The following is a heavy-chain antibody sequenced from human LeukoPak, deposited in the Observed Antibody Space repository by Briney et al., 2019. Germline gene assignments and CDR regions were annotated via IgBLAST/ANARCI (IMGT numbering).Heavy chain of an antibody. CDR3: ARGTLYYDSSGQTDY. D-gene: IGHD3-22*01. CDR2: INHSGST. V-gene: IGHV4-34*01. CDR1: GGSFSGYY. Sequence: PSETLSLTCAVYGGSFSGYYWSWIRQPPGKGLEWIGEINHSGSTNYNPSLKRRVTISVDTSKNQFSLKLSSVTAADTAVYYCARGTLYYDSSGQTDYWGQGTLVTVSS. J-gene: IGHJ4*02.